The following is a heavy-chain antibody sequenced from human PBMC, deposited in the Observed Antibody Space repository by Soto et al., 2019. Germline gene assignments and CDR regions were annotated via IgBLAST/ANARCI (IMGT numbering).Heavy chain of an antibody. Sequence: QVQLVESGGGVVQPGRSLRLSCAASGFTFSSYGMHWVRQAPGKGLEWVAVISYDGSNKYYADSVKGRFSISRDNSKNTLYLQMNSLRAEDTAVYYCAKDRDTAMDTGYYYGMDVWGQGTTVTVSS. CDR3: AKDRDTAMDTGYYYGMDV. V-gene: IGHV3-30*18. CDR1: GFTFSSYG. J-gene: IGHJ6*02. D-gene: IGHD5-18*01. CDR2: ISYDGSNK.